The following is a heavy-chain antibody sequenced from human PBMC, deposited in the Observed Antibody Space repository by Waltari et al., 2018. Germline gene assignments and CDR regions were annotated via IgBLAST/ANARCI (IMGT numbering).Heavy chain of an antibody. CDR2: IRYDVSNK. D-gene: IGHD6-19*01. CDR1: GFTFSSYG. V-gene: IGHV3-30*02. J-gene: IGHJ4*02. CDR3: AKAPYSSGWPGDCCDY. Sequence: QVQLVESGGGVVQPGGSLRLSCAASGFTFSSYGMHWVRQAPGKGLEWVAFIRYDVSNKYYADSVKGRFTISRDNSKNTLYLQMNSLRAEDTAVYYCAKAPYSSGWPGDCCDYWGQGTLVTVSS.